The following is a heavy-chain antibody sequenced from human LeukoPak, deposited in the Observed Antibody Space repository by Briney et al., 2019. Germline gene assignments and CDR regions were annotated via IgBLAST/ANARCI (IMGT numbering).Heavy chain of an antibody. Sequence: VASVRVSCKASGYTFTSYDINWVRQATGQGLEWMGWMNPNSGNTGYAQKFQGRVTMTRNTSISTAYMELSSLRSEDPAVYYCARGLEIVYRGSGSYYPFDYWGQGTLVTVSS. J-gene: IGHJ4*02. CDR3: ARGLEIVYRGSGSYYPFDY. CDR1: GYTFTSYD. D-gene: IGHD3-10*01. CDR2: MNPNSGNT. V-gene: IGHV1-8*01.